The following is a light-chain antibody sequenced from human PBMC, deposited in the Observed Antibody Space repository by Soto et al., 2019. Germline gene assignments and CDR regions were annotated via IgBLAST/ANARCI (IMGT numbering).Light chain of an antibody. CDR2: EVN. J-gene: IGLJ2*01. CDR3: SSYAGSDIFV. V-gene: IGLV2-8*01. Sequence: HSALTQPPSASGSPGQSLTISCTGTSSDVGGYNYVFWYQQHPGKAPKLMIYEVNKRPSGVPDRFSGSKSGNTASLTVSGLQAEDEADYYCSSYAGSDIFVFGGGTKLTVL. CDR1: SSDVGGYNY.